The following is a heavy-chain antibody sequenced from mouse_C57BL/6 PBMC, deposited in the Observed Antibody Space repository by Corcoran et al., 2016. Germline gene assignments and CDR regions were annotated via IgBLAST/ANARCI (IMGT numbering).Heavy chain of an antibody. J-gene: IGHJ2*01. CDR2: INTYSGVP. V-gene: IGHV9-3*01. Sequence: QIQLVQSGPELKKPGETVKISCKDSGYTFTTYGMSWVKQAPGKGLKWMGWINTYSGVPTYADDFKGRFAFSLETSASTAYLQINNLKNEDTATYFCARRWDVDFDYWGQGTTLTVSS. CDR1: GYTFTTYG. CDR3: ARRWDVDFDY. D-gene: IGHD4-1*01.